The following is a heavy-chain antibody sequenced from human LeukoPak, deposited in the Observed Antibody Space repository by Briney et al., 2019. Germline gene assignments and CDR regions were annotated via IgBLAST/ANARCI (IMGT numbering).Heavy chain of an antibody. CDR1: GFTFSRYS. Sequence: GGSLRLSCVASGFTFSRYSMNWVRQAPGKGLEWVSAISGSGGSTYDADSVKGRFTISRDNSKNTLFLQMNSLRAEDTAVYYCTKGKYSSGWDNWGQGTLVTVSS. D-gene: IGHD6-19*01. V-gene: IGHV3-23*01. CDR3: TKGKYSSGWDN. J-gene: IGHJ4*02. CDR2: ISGSGGST.